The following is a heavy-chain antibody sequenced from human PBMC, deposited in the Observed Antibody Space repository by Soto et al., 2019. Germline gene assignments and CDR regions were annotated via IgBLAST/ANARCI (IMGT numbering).Heavy chain of an antibody. Sequence: LSLTCAVSGGSFTSNNWWTWVRQPPGQGLEWIGEIYRTGSTNYNPSLKSRDTISLDKSENQCSLKVTSLTAADTAVYYCASRDPGTSVDYWGQGTLVTVSS. J-gene: IGHJ4*02. CDR1: GGSFTSNNW. D-gene: IGHD1-7*01. V-gene: IGHV4-4*02. CDR3: ASRDPGTSVDY. CDR2: IYRTGST.